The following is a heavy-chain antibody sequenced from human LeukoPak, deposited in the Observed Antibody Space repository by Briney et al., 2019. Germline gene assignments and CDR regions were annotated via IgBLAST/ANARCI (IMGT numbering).Heavy chain of an antibody. V-gene: IGHV3-23*01. CDR3: EKLKGSSSWTDYFDY. CDR1: GFTFSSYA. CDR2: ISGGGRGGST. D-gene: IGHD6-13*01. J-gene: IGHJ4*02. Sequence: QPGGSLKLSCAASGFTFSSYAMTWVHQAPGKGLEWVSGISGGGRGGSTHYADSVKGRFTISRDNSKNTLYLQMNSLRAEDTAVYYCEKLKGSSSWTDYFDYWGQGTLVTVSS.